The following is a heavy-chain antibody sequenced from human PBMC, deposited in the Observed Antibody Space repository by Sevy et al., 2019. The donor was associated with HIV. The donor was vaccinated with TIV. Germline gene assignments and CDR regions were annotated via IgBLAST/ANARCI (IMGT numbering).Heavy chain of an antibody. Sequence: SETLSLTCTVSGGSISSSSYYWGWIRQPPGKGLEWIGSIYYSGSTYYNPSLKSRATISVDTSKNQFSLKLSSVTAADTAVYYCARHGPLGYCSGGSCYGYYYYGMDVWGQGTTVTVSS. D-gene: IGHD2-15*01. CDR2: IYYSGST. CDR1: GGSISSSSYY. CDR3: ARHGPLGYCSGGSCYGYYYYGMDV. J-gene: IGHJ6*02. V-gene: IGHV4-39*01.